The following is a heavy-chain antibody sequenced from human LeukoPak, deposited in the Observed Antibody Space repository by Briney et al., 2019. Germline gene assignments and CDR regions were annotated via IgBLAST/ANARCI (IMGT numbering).Heavy chain of an antibody. J-gene: IGHJ4*02. CDR2: INSDGTTT. V-gene: IGHV3-74*01. CDR1: GFSFSSFW. CDR3: ARGGYGAHMG. Sequence: GGSLRLTCAASGFSFSSFWMHWVRQVPGKGLVWVSGINSDGTTTGYADSVKGRFTISRDNAKNTVSLQMSSLRAEDTALYYCARGGYGAHMGWGQGTLVTVSS. D-gene: IGHD4-17*01.